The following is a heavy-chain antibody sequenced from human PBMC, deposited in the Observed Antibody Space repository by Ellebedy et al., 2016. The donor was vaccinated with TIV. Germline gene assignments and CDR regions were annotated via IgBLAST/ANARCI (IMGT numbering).Heavy chain of an antibody. CDR1: GFSLSTHA. CDR2: ISRSSSYI. V-gene: IGHV3-21*01. J-gene: IGHJ6*02. Sequence: GESLKISCAASGFSLSTHAMSWVRQAPGRGLEWVSSISRSSSYIYYTDSVKGRFTISRDNARKSLYLQMNTLRAEDTAVYYCARDLDYSNYFYYYGMDVWGQGITVTVSS. CDR3: ARDLDYSNYFYYYGMDV. D-gene: IGHD4-11*01.